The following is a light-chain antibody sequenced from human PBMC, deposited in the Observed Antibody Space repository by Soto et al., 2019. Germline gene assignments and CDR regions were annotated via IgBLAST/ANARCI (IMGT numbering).Light chain of an antibody. V-gene: IGKV3-15*01. CDR3: QQYENWPLT. CDR2: GVS. J-gene: IGKJ4*01. Sequence: EIVMTQSPATQSVSPGERATLSCRASQSLSSNLAWYQQKPGQVPRLLIYGVSTRATGIPARFSGSESGTEFTLTISSLQSEDFAVYYCQQYENWPLTFGGGTKVEIK. CDR1: QSLSSN.